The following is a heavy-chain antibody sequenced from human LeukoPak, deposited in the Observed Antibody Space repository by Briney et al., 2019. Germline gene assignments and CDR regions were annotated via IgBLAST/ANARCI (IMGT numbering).Heavy chain of an antibody. Sequence: SETLSLTCTVSGGSISGYYWSWIRQPPGKGLEWIGHINYTGISTHNPSLQNRVTISVDTSKNQFSLKLASVTAADTAVYYCARPSHYFGSGSPAMDIWGQGTTVTVSS. CDR3: ARPSHYFGSGSPAMDI. D-gene: IGHD3-10*01. V-gene: IGHV4-59*08. CDR2: INYTGIS. J-gene: IGHJ6*02. CDR1: GGSISGYY.